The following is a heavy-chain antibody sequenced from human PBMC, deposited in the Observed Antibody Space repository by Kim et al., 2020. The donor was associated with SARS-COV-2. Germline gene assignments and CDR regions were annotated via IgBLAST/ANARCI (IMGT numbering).Heavy chain of an antibody. V-gene: IGHV3-49*03. CDR2: VRNKAYGATT. CDR3: TSGGGSGWCFFDY. D-gene: IGHD3-10*01. J-gene: IGHJ4*02. Sequence: GGSLRLSCSASGFTFSDYAMSWFRQAPGKGLEWLGFVRNKAYGATTQYAASVRGRLTISRDDSEGIAYLHMSSPKTEDTAVYYCTSGGGSGWCFFDYWGQGSLVTVSS. CDR1: GFTFSDYA.